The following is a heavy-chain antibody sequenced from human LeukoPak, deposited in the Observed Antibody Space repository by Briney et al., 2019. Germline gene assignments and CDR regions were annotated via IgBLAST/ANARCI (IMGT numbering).Heavy chain of an antibody. CDR1: GGSISSGGYY. CDR2: IYYSGST. Sequence: SETLSLTCTVSGGSISSGGYYWSWIRQHPGTGLEWIGYIYYSGSTYYNPSLKSRVTISVDTSKNQFSLKLSSVTAADTAVYYCASVDGGSYYYYYGMDVWGQGTTVTVSS. V-gene: IGHV4-31*03. J-gene: IGHJ6*02. D-gene: IGHD4-23*01. CDR3: ASVDGGSYYYYYGMDV.